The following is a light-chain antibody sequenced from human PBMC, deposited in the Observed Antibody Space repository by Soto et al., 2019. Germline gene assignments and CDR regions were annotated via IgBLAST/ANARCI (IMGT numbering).Light chain of an antibody. CDR3: QQFDDAVT. J-gene: IGKJ5*01. Sequence: EIVLPRSPGTLWLSPGDRATLSCRARHSVSRTYLPWYQQKPGQAPRLLIYGTSDRAPGIQDRFSGSGSGSDFTLTISRLEREYSVVYYCQQFDDAVTFGHGRRLE. CDR2: GTS. CDR1: HSVSRTY. V-gene: IGKV3-20*01.